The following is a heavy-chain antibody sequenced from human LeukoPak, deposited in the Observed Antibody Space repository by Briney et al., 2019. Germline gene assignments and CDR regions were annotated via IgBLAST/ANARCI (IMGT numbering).Heavy chain of an antibody. CDR3: AKEGGYYGSGSYYRYFDY. D-gene: IGHD3-10*01. V-gene: IGHV3-33*06. Sequence: PGRSLRLSCAASGFTFSSYGMHWVRQAPGKGLEWVAVIWYDGSNKYYADSVKGRFTISRDNSKNTLYLQMNSLRAEDTAVYYCAKEGGYYGSGSYYRYFDYWGQGTLVTVSS. CDR2: IWYDGSNK. J-gene: IGHJ4*02. CDR1: GFTFSSYG.